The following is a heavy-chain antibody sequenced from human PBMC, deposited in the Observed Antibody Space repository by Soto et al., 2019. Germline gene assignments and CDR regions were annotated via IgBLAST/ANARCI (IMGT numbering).Heavy chain of an antibody. D-gene: IGHD2-2*01. V-gene: IGHV1-69*09. J-gene: IGHJ4*02. CDR1: GGTFVRHV. CDR3: AAPACAATWCCPSLNLDH. CDR2: INPLSGIP. Sequence: QVQLVQPGAEVKKPESSVKVSCKTSGGTFVRHVISWVRQAPGQGPEWMGKINPLSGIPNYAQKFHDRVTFTADTDSSTAYMESRSLRSDDTAVYYCAAPACAATWCCPSLNLDHWGQGTLVSVPS.